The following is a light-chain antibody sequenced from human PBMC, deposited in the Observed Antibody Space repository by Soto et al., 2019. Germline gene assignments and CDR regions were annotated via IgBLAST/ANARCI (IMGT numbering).Light chain of an antibody. V-gene: IGLV2-23*01. Sequence: QSALTQPASVSGSPGQSITISCTGTSSDVGSYNLVSWYQQYPGKAPKLMIYEGSQRPSGLSDRFSGSKSGNTAPLTISGLQAEDEADYYCCTYAGRNTWVFGGGTKLTV. J-gene: IGLJ3*02. CDR1: SSDVGSYNL. CDR2: EGS. CDR3: CTYAGRNTWV.